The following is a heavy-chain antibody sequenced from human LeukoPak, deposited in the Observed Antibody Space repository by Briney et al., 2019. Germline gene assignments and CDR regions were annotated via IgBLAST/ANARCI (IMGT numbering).Heavy chain of an antibody. Sequence: GESLKISCKGSGYIFTNYWIGWVRQMPGKGLEWMGIICPGDSDTRYSPSFQGQVTISADKSISTTYLQWSSLKASDTAMYYCARLGTGDTSMVTPLHYWGQGTLVTVSS. V-gene: IGHV5-51*01. J-gene: IGHJ4*02. CDR1: GYIFTNYW. CDR2: ICPGDSDT. D-gene: IGHD5-18*01. CDR3: ARLGTGDTSMVTPLHY.